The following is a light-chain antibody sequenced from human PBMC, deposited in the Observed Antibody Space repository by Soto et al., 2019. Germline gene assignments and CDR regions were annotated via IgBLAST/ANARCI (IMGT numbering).Light chain of an antibody. CDR1: QSVSAW. J-gene: IGKJ1*01. Sequence: DMQMTQSPSTLSASVGDRVTITCRASQSVSAWLAWYQQKPGKAPKLLIYDASTLESGVPSRFSGSGSGTEFTLTISSLQPDDFATYYCQHYNTYSPWTFGQGTKVDIK. CDR3: QHYNTYSPWT. CDR2: DAS. V-gene: IGKV1-5*01.